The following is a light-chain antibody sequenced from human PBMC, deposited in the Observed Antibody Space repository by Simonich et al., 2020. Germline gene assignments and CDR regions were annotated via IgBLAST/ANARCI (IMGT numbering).Light chain of an antibody. CDR2: WAS. Sequence: DIVMTQSPDSLAVSLGERATINCKSSQSVLYSSNNKNYLAWYQQKPGQPPKRIIYWASTRESGVPDRFSGSGSGTDFTLTSSSLQAEDVAVYYCQQYYSTPYTFGQGTKLEIK. CDR1: QSVLYSSNNKNY. V-gene: IGKV4-1*01. J-gene: IGKJ2*01. CDR3: QQYYSTPYT.